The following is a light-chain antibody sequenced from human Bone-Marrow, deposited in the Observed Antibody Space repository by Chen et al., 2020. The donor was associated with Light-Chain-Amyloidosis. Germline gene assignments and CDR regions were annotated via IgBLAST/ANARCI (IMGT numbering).Light chain of an antibody. V-gene: IGLV3-21*02. CDR3: QVWDRSSDRPV. CDR2: DDS. CDR1: NIGSTS. J-gene: IGLJ3*02. Sequence: SYALTQLSSVSVAPGQTATIARGGNNIGSTSVHWYQQTPGQAPLLVVYDDSDRPSGIPERLSGSNSGNTATLTISRVEAGDEADYYCQVWDRSSDRPVFGGGTKLTVL.